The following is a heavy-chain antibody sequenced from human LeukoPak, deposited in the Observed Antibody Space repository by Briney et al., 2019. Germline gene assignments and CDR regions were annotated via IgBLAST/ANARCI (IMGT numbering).Heavy chain of an antibody. Sequence: SETLSLTCTVSGGSISSSSYYWGWIRQPPGKGLEWIGSIYYSGSTYYNPSLKSRATISVDTSKNQFSLKLSSMTAADTAVYYCATPPYYYDSSGPYGGDYFDYWGQGTLVTVSS. V-gene: IGHV4-39*01. J-gene: IGHJ4*02. CDR3: ATPPYYYDSSGPYGGDYFDY. CDR2: IYYSGST. D-gene: IGHD3-22*01. CDR1: GGSISSSSYY.